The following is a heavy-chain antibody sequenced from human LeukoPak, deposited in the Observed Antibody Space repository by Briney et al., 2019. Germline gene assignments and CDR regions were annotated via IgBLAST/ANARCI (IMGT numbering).Heavy chain of an antibody. CDR1: GFTFSSYG. CDR2: IWYDGSNK. CDR3: ARDAYSSNSGSYFDY. J-gene: IGHJ4*02. Sequence: PGRSLRLSCAASGFTFSSYGMHWVRQAPGKGLEWVAVIWYDGSNKYYADSVKGRFTISRDNSKNTLYLQMNSLRAEDTAVYYCARDAYSSNSGSYFDYWGQGTLVTVSS. V-gene: IGHV3-33*01. D-gene: IGHD6-13*01.